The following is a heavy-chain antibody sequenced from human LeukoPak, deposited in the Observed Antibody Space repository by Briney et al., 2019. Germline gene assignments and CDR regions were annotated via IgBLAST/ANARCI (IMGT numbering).Heavy chain of an antibody. D-gene: IGHD3-22*01. CDR2: ISYDGTNE. CDR1: GFTFSNYA. CDR3: ARNRGATGYYWVDY. J-gene: IGHJ4*02. V-gene: IGHV3-30-3*01. Sequence: GGSLRLSCAAAGFTFSNYAMHWVRQAPGKGLEWVGVISYDGTNEYYADSVKGRFTISRDNSKNTLYLQMDSLRVEDTAVYYCARNRGATGYYWVDYWGQGTLVSVSS.